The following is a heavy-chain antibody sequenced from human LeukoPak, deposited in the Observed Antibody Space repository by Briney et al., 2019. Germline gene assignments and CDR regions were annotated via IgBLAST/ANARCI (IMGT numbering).Heavy chain of an antibody. Sequence: GGSLRLSCAASGFTFSDYYMSWVRQAPGKGLEWVSYISSSGTIISYADSVKGRFTISRDNAKNSLYLQMNSLRAEDTAVYYCARDRGSVAVGTRWFDPWGQGTLVTVSS. CDR3: ARDRGSVAVGTRWFDP. D-gene: IGHD2-2*01. CDR2: ISSSGTII. V-gene: IGHV3-11*04. CDR1: GFTFSDYY. J-gene: IGHJ5*02.